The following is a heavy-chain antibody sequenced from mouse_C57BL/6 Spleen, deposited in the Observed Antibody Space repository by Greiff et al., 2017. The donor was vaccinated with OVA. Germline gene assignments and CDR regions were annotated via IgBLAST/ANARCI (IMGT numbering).Heavy chain of an antibody. J-gene: IGHJ4*01. Sequence: VQLQQSGPELVKPGASVKIPCKASGYTFTDYNMDWVKQSHGKSLEWIGDINPNNGGTIYNQKFKGKATLTVDKSSSTAYMELRSLTSEDTAVYYCARKAQAFYAMDYWGQGTSVTVSS. CDR3: ARKAQAFYAMDY. CDR1: GYTFTDYN. CDR2: INPNNGGT. D-gene: IGHD3-2*02. V-gene: IGHV1-18*01.